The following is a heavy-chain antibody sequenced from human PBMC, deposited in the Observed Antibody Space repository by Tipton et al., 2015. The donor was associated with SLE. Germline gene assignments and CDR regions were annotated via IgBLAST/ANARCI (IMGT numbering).Heavy chain of an antibody. CDR3: ARGGYIRVPIYYFDY. CDR1: GGSISDHY. V-gene: IGHV4-59*11. D-gene: IGHD3-22*01. Sequence: TLSLTCTVSGGSISDHYWSWIRQPPGKGLEWIGYIYYSGSTNYNPSLKSRVTMSVDTSKNQFSLKLRSVTAADTAVYYCARGGYIRVPIYYFDYWGQGTLVTVSS. CDR2: IYYSGST. J-gene: IGHJ4*02.